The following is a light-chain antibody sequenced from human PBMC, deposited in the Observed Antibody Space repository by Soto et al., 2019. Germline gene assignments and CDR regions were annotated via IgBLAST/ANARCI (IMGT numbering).Light chain of an antibody. CDR2: GAS. CDR1: QSVRSH. V-gene: IGKV3-15*01. CDR3: QQYNHWALVI. J-gene: IGKJ4*01. Sequence: TSQTLCTMSSSPGDRATLSCRGTQSVRSHCLAWYQQKPGHAPRRLIYGASTRATGLAARFSCSESRTEFNPTISSLQSEDFAVYYCQQYNHWALVIFGGGTKVDI.